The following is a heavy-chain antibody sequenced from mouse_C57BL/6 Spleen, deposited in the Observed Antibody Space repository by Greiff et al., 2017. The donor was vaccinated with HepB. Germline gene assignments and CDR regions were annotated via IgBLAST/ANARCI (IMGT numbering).Heavy chain of an antibody. CDR3: ASYGSIPYYFDY. D-gene: IGHD1-1*01. CDR2: IHPNSGST. V-gene: IGHV1-64*01. J-gene: IGHJ2*01. Sequence: QVQLKQPGAELVKPGASVKLSCKASGYTFTSYWMHWVKQRPGQGLEWIGMIHPNSGSTNYNEKFKSKATLTVDKSSSTAYMQLSSLTSEDSAVYYCASYGSIPYYFDYWGQGTTLTVSS. CDR1: GYTFTSYW.